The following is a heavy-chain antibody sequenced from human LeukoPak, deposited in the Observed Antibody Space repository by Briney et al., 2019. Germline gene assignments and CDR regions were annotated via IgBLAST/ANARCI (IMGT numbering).Heavy chain of an antibody. Sequence: GGSLRLSCAASGFPFSSYGFHWVRQAPGKGLEWVAVIWFDGSNKYYADSVKGRFSISRDNSKNTLYLQMNSLRAEDTAVYSCAREDGGMDVWGQGTTDTVSS. V-gene: IGHV3-33*01. CDR3: AREDGGMDV. CDR2: IWFDGSNK. J-gene: IGHJ6*02. CDR1: GFPFSSYG.